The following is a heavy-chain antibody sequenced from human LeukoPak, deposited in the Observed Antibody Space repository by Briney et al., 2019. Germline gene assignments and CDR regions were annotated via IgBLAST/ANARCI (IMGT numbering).Heavy chain of an antibody. CDR2: IYYSGST. J-gene: IGHJ3*02. CDR3: VRERWNDVLDI. CDR1: GGSISSGDYY. D-gene: IGHD1-1*01. V-gene: IGHV4-30-4*01. Sequence: SQTLSLTCSVCGGSISSGDYYWTWIRQPPGKGLEWIGYIYYSGSTYYNPSLKSRVTISEDTSKNQFSLKLSSVTAADRPVYYCVRERWNDVLDIWGQGTMVTVSS.